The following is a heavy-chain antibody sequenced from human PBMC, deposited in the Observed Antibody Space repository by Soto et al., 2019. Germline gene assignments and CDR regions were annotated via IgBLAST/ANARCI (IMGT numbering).Heavy chain of an antibody. CDR2: ISAYNGNT. Sequence: ASVKVSCKASGYTFTSYGISWVRQAPGQGLEWMGWISAYNGNTNYAQKLQGRVTMTTDTSTSTAYMELRSLRSDDTAVYYCARDITMIVVVTPDAFDIWGQGTMVTLSS. J-gene: IGHJ3*02. CDR1: GYTFTSYG. V-gene: IGHV1-18*01. D-gene: IGHD3-22*01. CDR3: ARDITMIVVVTPDAFDI.